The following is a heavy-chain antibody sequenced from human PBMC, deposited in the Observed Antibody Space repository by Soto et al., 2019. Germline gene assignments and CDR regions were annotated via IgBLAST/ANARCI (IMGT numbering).Heavy chain of an antibody. D-gene: IGHD3-10*01. Sequence: ASVKVSCKVSGYTLTELSMHWVRQAPGKGLERMGGFDPEDGETIYAQKFQGRVTMTEDTSTDTAYMELSSLRSEDTAVYYCATVQFYMGSENDWFDPWGQGTLVTVSS. V-gene: IGHV1-24*01. CDR2: FDPEDGET. CDR3: ATVQFYMGSENDWFDP. J-gene: IGHJ5*02. CDR1: GYTLTELS.